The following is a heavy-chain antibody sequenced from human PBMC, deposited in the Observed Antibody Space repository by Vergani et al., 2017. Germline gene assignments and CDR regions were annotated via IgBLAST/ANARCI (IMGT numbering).Heavy chain of an antibody. CDR3: ARGGVVGSTGRTFEF. V-gene: IGHV3-21*01. Sequence: EVQLVESGGGLVKPGGSLRLSCAASGFTFSSYSMNWVRQAPGKGLEWVSSISGNNDDVYYADSVKGRFTISRDNAKNSLYLDMSSLRAEDTAVYYCARGGVVGSTGRTFEFWGQGTTVTVSS. CDR1: GFTFSSYS. CDR2: ISGNNDDV. D-gene: IGHD1-26*01. J-gene: IGHJ3*01.